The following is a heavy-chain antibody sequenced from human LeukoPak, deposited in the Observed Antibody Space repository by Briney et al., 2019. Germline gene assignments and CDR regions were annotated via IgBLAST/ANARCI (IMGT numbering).Heavy chain of an antibody. CDR3: ARGGGYSYGSFDY. V-gene: IGHV3-21*01. CDR1: GFTFSTYS. CDR2: ISSSSSYI. Sequence: GGSLRLSCAASGFTFSTYSMHWVRQAPGKGLEWVSSISSSSSYIYYADSVKGRFTISRDNAKNSLYLQMNSLRAEDTAVYYCARGGGYSYGSFDYWGQGTLVTVPS. D-gene: IGHD5-18*01. J-gene: IGHJ4*02.